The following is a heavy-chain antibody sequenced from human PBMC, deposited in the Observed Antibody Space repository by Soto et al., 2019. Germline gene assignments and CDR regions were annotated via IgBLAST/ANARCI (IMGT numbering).Heavy chain of an antibody. D-gene: IGHD3-10*01. J-gene: IGHJ4*02. Sequence: ASVKVSCKVSGYTLTERSIHWVRQAPGEGLEWMGGFDLENGETIYAQRFQGRVTMTEESSADTPYMELSSLRSEDTAVYYRAIEVRRSNQFDHWGQGTMVTVSS. CDR3: AIEVRRSNQFDH. V-gene: IGHV1-24*01. CDR2: FDLENGET. CDR1: GYTLTERS.